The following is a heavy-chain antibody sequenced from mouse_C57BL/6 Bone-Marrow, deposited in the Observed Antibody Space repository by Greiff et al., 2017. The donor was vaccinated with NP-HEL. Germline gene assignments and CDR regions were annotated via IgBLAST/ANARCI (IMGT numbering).Heavy chain of an antibody. D-gene: IGHD2-2*01. J-gene: IGHJ3*01. CDR2: IDPSDSYT. CDR3: ARGEVTTRFAY. CDR1: GYTFTSYW. V-gene: IGHV1-50*01. Sequence: QVQLQQPGAELVKPGASVKLSCKASGYTFTSYWMQWVKQRPGQGLEWIGEIDPSDSYTNSNQKFKGKATLTVDTSSSTAYMQLSSLTSEDSAVYYCARGEVTTRFAYWGQGTLVTVSA.